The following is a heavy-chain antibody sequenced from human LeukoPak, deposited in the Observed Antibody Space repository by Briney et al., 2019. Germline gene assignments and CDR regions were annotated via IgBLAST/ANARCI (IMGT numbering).Heavy chain of an antibody. D-gene: IGHD3-22*01. Sequence: GGSLRLSCAASGFTFSSFWMSWVRQAPGKGLEWVANIKQDGSEKYYVDSVKGRFTISRDNSKNTLYLQMNSLRAEDTAVYYCARDWYDSSGYSYHFDYWGQGTLVTVSS. J-gene: IGHJ4*02. CDR3: ARDWYDSSGYSYHFDY. CDR2: IKQDGSEK. V-gene: IGHV3-7*01. CDR1: GFTFSSFW.